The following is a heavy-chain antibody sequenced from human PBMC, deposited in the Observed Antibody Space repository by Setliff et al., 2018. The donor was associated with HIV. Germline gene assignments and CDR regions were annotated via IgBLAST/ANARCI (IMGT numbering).Heavy chain of an antibody. D-gene: IGHD3-10*01. CDR2: IYHTGIM. J-gene: IGHJ4*02. CDR1: GGSITRTPYY. Sequence: SETLSLTCTVSGGSITRTPYYWGWIRQPPGKGLEWIGSIYHTGIMYDNPSLKSRVTISVDTSKNQISLRLSSVTAADTAVYYCARLSGGMVPNYWGQGTLVTSPQ. CDR3: ARLSGGMVPNY. V-gene: IGHV4-39*01.